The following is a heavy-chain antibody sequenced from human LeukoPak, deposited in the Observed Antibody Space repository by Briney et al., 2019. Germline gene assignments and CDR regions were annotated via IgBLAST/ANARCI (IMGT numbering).Heavy chain of an antibody. D-gene: IGHD1-26*01. Sequence: SETLSLTCAVSGGSISSGGYSWSWIRQPPGKGLEWIGYIYYSGSTYYNPSLKSRVTISVDTSKNQFSLKLSSVTAADTAVYYCARAHQGDSSYNGFDPWGQGTLVTVSS. J-gene: IGHJ5*02. V-gene: IGHV4-31*11. CDR2: IYYSGST. CDR3: ARAHQGDSSYNGFDP. CDR1: GGSISSGGYS.